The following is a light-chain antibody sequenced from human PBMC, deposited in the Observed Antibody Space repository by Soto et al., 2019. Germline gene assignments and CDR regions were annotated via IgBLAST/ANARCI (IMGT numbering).Light chain of an antibody. CDR3: AAWDDTLYGVV. J-gene: IGLJ2*01. CDR2: SDN. Sequence: QSVLTQPPSTSGAPGLRVTISCSGSSSNIGSNTVIWYQQLPGTAPKRLIYSDNQWPSGVPDRFSGSKSGTSASLAISGLQSEDEALYYCAAWDDTLYGVVFGGGTKLTVL. V-gene: IGLV1-44*01. CDR1: SSNIGSNT.